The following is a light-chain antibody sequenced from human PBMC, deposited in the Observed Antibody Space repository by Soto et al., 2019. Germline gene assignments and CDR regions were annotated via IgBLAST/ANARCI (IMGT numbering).Light chain of an antibody. CDR1: SSNIGAGFD. J-gene: IGLJ1*01. CDR3: QSYDSSLTGSKV. Sequence: QSVLTQPPSVSGAPWQRVTISCTGSSSNIGAGFDVHWYQQLPGTAPKLLIYGNSNRPSGVPDRFSGSRSGTSASLAITGLQAEDEADYYCQSYDSSLTGSKVFGSGTKVTV. CDR2: GNS. V-gene: IGLV1-40*01.